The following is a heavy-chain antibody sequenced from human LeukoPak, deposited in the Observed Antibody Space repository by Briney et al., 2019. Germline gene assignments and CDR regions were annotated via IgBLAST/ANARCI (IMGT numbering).Heavy chain of an antibody. Sequence: SETLSLTCAVYGGSSSGYYWSWIRQPPGKGLEWIGEVNHSGSTNYNPSLKSRVTISVDTSKNQFSLKLSSVTAADTAVYYCASSSSWDPPLSYWGQGTLVTVSS. CDR1: GGSSSGYY. J-gene: IGHJ4*02. D-gene: IGHD6-13*01. CDR2: VNHSGST. V-gene: IGHV4-34*01. CDR3: ASSSSWDPPLSY.